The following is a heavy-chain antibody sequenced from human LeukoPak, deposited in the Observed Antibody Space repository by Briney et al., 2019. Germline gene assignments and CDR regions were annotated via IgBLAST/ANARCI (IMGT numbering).Heavy chain of an antibody. Sequence: GGSLRLSCAASGFTFSSYAMSWVRQAPGKGLEWVSAISGSGGSTYYADSVKGRFTIPRDNSKNTLYLQMNSLRAEDTAVYYCASVVVPAAIKAEGGNWFDPWGQGTLVTVSS. J-gene: IGHJ5*02. CDR1: GFTFSSYA. CDR3: ASVVVPAAIKAEGGNWFDP. V-gene: IGHV3-23*01. D-gene: IGHD2-2*01. CDR2: ISGSGGST.